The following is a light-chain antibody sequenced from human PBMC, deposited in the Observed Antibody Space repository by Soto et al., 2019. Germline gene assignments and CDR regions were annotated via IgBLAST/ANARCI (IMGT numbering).Light chain of an antibody. V-gene: IGKV3-20*01. J-gene: IGKJ2*01. Sequence: EIVLTQSPGTLSLSPGERATLSCRASQSVSSSYLAWYQQKPGQAPRLLIYGASSRATGIPDRFSGSGSGTDFILTISRLEPEDFAVYYCQQYHDWPLYTFGQGTKLEIK. CDR2: GAS. CDR3: QQYHDWPLYT. CDR1: QSVSSSY.